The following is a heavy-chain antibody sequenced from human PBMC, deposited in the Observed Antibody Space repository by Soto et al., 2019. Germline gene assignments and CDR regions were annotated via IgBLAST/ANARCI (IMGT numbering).Heavy chain of an antibody. CDR2: INDRGSI. CDR3: ARESHDILTGPPWVWYFDL. J-gene: IGHJ2*01. D-gene: IGHD3-9*01. CDR1: GGSFSGYY. V-gene: IGHV4-34*01. Sequence: QVQLQQWGAGPLRPLETLSLTCGVSGGSFSGYYLAWIRQSPGKGLEWIGEINDRGSINYNPSLKSRVSISVDTSKNHFSLNLRSATAADTAVYYCARESHDILTGPPWVWYFDLWGGSTLVTVSS.